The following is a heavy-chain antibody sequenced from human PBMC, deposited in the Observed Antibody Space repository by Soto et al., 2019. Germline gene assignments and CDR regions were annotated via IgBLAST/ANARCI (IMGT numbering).Heavy chain of an antibody. Sequence: PGEYLKISCQCSGYTFSNFWIAWVRQLPGKGLEYMGIIYPGDSETRYSPSFHGKVTISADRSIGTAYLQWSSLEASDSAFYFCARSPRSSPYFDYWGQGALVTVSS. CDR1: GYTFSNFW. J-gene: IGHJ4*02. V-gene: IGHV5-51*01. CDR2: IYPGDSET. CDR3: ARSPRSSPYFDY. D-gene: IGHD6-13*01.